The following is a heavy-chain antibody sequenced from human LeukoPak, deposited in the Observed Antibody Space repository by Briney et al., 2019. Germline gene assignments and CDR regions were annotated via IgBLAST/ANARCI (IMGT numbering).Heavy chain of an antibody. CDR3: AREGYYGSGSPPSXYFDY. CDR2: TSSDLNVK. V-gene: IGHV3-30-3*01. Sequence: GGSLRLSCAASGFTFRNYVIHWVRQAPGKGLEWVAVTSSDLNVKLYADSVRGRFTISRDNSRSTLYLQMNSLRPEDTAIYYCAREGYYGSGSPPSXYFDYWGXXTLVXXSS. D-gene: IGHD3-10*01. CDR1: GFTFRNYV. J-gene: IGHJ4*01.